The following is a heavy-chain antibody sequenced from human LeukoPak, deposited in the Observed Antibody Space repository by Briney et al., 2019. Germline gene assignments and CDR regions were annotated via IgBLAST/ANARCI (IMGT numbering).Heavy chain of an antibody. V-gene: IGHV1-18*04. CDR2: ISAYNGNT. Sequence: ASVKVSCKASGYTFTSHGISWVRQAPGQGLEWMGWISAYNGNTNYAQKLQGRVTMTTDTSTSTAYMELRSLRSDDTAVYYCARHEERGSPFDYWGQGTLVTVSS. CDR1: GYTFTSHG. D-gene: IGHD3-16*01. J-gene: IGHJ4*02. CDR3: ARHEERGSPFDY.